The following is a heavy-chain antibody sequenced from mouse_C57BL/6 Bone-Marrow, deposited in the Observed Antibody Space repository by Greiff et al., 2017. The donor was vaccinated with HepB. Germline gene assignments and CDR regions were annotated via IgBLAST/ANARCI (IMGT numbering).Heavy chain of an antibody. V-gene: IGHV1-69*01. CDR1: GYTFTSYW. CDR2: IDPSDSYT. Sequence: VQLQQSGAELVMPGASVKLSCKASGYTFTSYWMHWVKQRPGQGLEWIGEIDPSDSYTNYNQKFKGKSTLTVDKSSSTAYMQLSSLTSEDSAVYYCAREVYYDYDGFAYWGQGTRVTVSA. D-gene: IGHD2-4*01. CDR3: AREVYYDYDGFAY. J-gene: IGHJ3*01.